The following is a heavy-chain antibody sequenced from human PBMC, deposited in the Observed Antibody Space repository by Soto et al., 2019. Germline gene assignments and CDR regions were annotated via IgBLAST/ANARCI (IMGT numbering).Heavy chain of an antibody. CDR3: ARTASAGRRGYYGMDV. D-gene: IGHD6-6*01. CDR1: GFTFSQYS. V-gene: IGHV3-21*01. CDR2: ISATSEYV. Sequence: PGGSLRLSCAASGFTFSQYSMNWVRQAPGKGLEWVSYISATSEYVFYADSAKGRFTISRDNAKKSLDLRMDSLRAEDTVFFFCARTASAGRRGYYGMDVGAQGTRVPVSS. J-gene: IGHJ6*02.